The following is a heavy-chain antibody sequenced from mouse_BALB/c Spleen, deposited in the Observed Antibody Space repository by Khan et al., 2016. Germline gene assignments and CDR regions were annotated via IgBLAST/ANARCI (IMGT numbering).Heavy chain of an antibody. D-gene: IGHD1-1*01. CDR2: INPDSYTI. Sequence: EVKLLESGGGLVHPGGSLKLSCAASEFDFSRYWMSWVRQAPGQGLEWIGEINPDSYTINYTPSLKDKFIISRDNAKNTLYLQMSKVRSEDTALYYCARAGYYGYLAYWGQGTLVTVSA. V-gene: IGHV4-1*02. CDR1: EFDFSRYW. J-gene: IGHJ3*01. CDR3: ARAGYYGYLAY.